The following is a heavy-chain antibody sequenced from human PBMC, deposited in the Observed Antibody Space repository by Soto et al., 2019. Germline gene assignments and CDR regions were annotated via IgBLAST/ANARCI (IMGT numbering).Heavy chain of an antibody. CDR3: ARDSPPVDY. V-gene: IGHV1-18*01. J-gene: IGHJ4*02. Sequence: QVQLVQSGAEVKKPGASVKVSCKASGYTVTSYGLSWVRQAPGQGLEWMGWISAYNGNTNYAQKLQGRVTMTTDTSTSTAVMKLRSLTSDATAVDYCARDSPPVDYWGQGTLVTVSS. CDR2: ISAYNGNT. CDR1: GYTVTSYG.